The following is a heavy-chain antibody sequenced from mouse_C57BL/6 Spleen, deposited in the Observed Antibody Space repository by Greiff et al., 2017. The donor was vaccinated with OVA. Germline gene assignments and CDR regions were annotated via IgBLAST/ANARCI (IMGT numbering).Heavy chain of an antibody. CDR1: GFNIKDDY. CDR2: IDPENGDT. Sequence: EVQLQQSGAELVRPGASVKLSCTASGFNIKDDYMHWVKQRPEQGLEWIGWIDPENGDTEYASKFQGKATITADTSSNTAYLQLSSLTSEDTAVYYCTTGRLVDYWGQGTTLTVSS. J-gene: IGHJ2*01. CDR3: TTGRLVDY. V-gene: IGHV14-4*01. D-gene: IGHD3-2*02.